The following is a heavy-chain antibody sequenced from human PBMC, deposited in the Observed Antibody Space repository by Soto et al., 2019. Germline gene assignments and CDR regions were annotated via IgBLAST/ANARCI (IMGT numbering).Heavy chain of an antibody. CDR3: ARGRDSSSGSFSDAFDV. Sequence: QAQLVESGGGVVQPGRSLRLSCTASRFTFSSYAMHWVRQAPGKGLEWVAVISYDGSNKYFADSVKGRFTISRDNSKSSLYLQVNSRTAEDTAVYYCARGRDSSSGSFSDAFDVWGQGTMVTISS. CDR2: ISYDGSNK. J-gene: IGHJ3*01. D-gene: IGHD6-19*01. V-gene: IGHV3-30-3*01. CDR1: RFTFSSYA.